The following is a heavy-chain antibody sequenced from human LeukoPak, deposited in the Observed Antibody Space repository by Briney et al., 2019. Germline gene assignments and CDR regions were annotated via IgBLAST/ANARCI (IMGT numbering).Heavy chain of an antibody. CDR1: GGTFSSYA. Sequence: SVKVSCKASGGTFSSYAISWVRQAPGQGLEWMGRIIPIFGTANYAQKFQGRVTITTDESTSTAYMELSSLRSEDTAVYYCASQQRAYYYDSSGYYEPYWFDPWGQGTLVTVSS. D-gene: IGHD3-22*01. V-gene: IGHV1-69*05. J-gene: IGHJ5*02. CDR2: IIPIFGTA. CDR3: ASQQRAYYYDSSGYYEPYWFDP.